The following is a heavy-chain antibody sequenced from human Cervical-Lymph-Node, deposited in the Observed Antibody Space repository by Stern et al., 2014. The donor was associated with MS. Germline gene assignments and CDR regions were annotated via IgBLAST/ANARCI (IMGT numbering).Heavy chain of an antibody. CDR1: GFTFSSYY. J-gene: IGHJ4*02. V-gene: IGHV3-7*01. CDR3: ATISSGNFYRD. CDR2: IKQDGSEK. Sequence: VQLVKSGGGLVQPGGSLRLSCAASGFTFSSYYMSWVRQAPGTGLEWVANIKQDGSEKYFVGSMKGRFTISRDNAKNSLYLQMDILRAEDTAVYYCATISSGNFYRDWGQGTLVTVSS. D-gene: IGHD4-23*01.